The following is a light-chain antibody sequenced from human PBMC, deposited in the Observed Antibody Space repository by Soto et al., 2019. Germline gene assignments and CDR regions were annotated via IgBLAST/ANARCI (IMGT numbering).Light chain of an antibody. J-gene: IGKJ2*01. CDR2: GAS. CDR3: QHYGSPPTYT. Sequence: EIVLSQSPGTLSLSPGERATLSCRASQSINYLAWYQQKVGQAPRLLTYGASTRATGIPDRFSGSGSGTDFSLTISRLEPEDFAVYYCQHYGSPPTYTFGQGTKVDIK. V-gene: IGKV3-20*01. CDR1: QSINY.